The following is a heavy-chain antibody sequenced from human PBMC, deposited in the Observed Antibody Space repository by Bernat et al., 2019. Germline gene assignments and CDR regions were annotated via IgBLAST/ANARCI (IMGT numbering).Heavy chain of an antibody. J-gene: IGHJ5*02. CDR2: ISYDGSNK. CDR3: AKGSSSWYAGWFDP. CDR1: GFTFSSYG. D-gene: IGHD6-13*01. Sequence: QVQLVESGGGVVQPGRSLRLSCAASGFTFSSYGMHWVRQAPGKGLEWVAVISYDGSNKYYADSVTGRFTISRDNSKNTLYLQMNSLRAEATAVYYCAKGSSSWYAGWFDPWGQGTLVTVSS. V-gene: IGHV3-30*18.